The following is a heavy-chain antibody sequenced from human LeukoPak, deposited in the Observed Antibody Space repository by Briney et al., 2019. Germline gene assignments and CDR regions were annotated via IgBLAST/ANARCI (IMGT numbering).Heavy chain of an antibody. CDR2: ISAYSGNT. J-gene: IGHJ1*01. D-gene: IGHD1-26*01. Sequence: ASVKVSCKASGCTFSKLGITWVRQAPGQGLEWMGWISAYSGNTHYAQKLHDRVTLTTDTSTSTAYMELRSLRSDDTAVYYCARVIVAGALMWGQGALVTASS. CDR3: ARVIVAGALM. CDR1: GCTFSKLG. V-gene: IGHV1-18*01.